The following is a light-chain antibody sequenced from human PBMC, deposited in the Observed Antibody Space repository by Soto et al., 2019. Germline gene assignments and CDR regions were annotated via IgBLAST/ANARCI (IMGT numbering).Light chain of an antibody. Sequence: QSALTQPASVSGSPGQSITISCTGTSSDVGSTFNYVSWYQHQPGNAPRLIMSDVNHRPSGVSDRFSGSKSGNTASLTISGLQAEDEEDYFCSAYSTGSTPVLFGGGTKVTVL. CDR1: SSDVGSTFNY. CDR2: DVN. J-gene: IGLJ3*02. CDR3: SAYSTGSTPVL. V-gene: IGLV2-14*03.